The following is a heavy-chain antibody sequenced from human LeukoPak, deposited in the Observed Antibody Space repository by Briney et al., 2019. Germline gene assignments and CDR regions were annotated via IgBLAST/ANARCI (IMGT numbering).Heavy chain of an antibody. CDR3: ARVGVVRRYFDY. V-gene: IGHV4-59*01. J-gene: IGHJ4*02. D-gene: IGHD3-10*01. Sequence: SETLSLTCTVSGGSISSYYWSWIRQPPGKGLEWIGYIYYSGSTNYNPSLKSRVTISEDTSKNQFSLKLSSVTAADTAVYYCARVGVVRRYFDYWSQGTLVTVSS. CDR1: GGSISSYY. CDR2: IYYSGST.